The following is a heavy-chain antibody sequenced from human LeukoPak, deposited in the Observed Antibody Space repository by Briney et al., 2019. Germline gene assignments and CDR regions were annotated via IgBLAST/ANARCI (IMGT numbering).Heavy chain of an antibody. V-gene: IGHV3-73*01. CDR2: IRNKANSYAT. CDR1: GFTFSGYA. CDR3: ARDLELVYYDSTGNDY. Sequence: PGGSLRLSCAASGFTFSGYAIHWVRQTSGKGLEWVGRIRNKANSYATLYAASVKGRFTISRDNAKNTLYLQMNGLRAEDTAVYYCARDLELVYYDSTGNDYWGQGTLVTVSS. D-gene: IGHD3-22*01. J-gene: IGHJ4*02.